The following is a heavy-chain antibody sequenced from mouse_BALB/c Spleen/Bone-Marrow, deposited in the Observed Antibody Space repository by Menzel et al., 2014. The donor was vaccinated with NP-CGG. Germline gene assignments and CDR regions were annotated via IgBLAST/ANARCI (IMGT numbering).Heavy chain of an antibody. J-gene: IGHJ4*01. CDR2: INPSNGRT. D-gene: IGHD2-1*01. CDR1: GFTFTSYW. V-gene: IGHV1S81*02. CDR3: ARDGNYRYAMDY. Sequence: VQLQQSGAELVKPGASVKLFCMASGFTFTSYWIHWVKQRPGQGPEWIGEINPSNGRTNYNEKFKSKATLTDDKSSSTAYMQLSSLTSEDSAVYYCARDGNYRYAMDYWSQGTSLTVSS.